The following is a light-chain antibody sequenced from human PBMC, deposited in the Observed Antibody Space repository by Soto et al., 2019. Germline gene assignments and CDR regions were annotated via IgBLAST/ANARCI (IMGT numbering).Light chain of an antibody. CDR1: SSDVGGYNY. CDR2: DVS. CDR3: SSYAGSNIVV. J-gene: IGLJ2*01. Sequence: QSALTQPPSASGSPGQSVTISCTGSSSDVGGYNYVSWYQQHPGKAPKLMIYDVSKRPSGVPDRFSGSKSGNTASLTVSGXXAEXXXHYYCSSYAGSNIVVFGGGTKLTVL. V-gene: IGLV2-8*01.